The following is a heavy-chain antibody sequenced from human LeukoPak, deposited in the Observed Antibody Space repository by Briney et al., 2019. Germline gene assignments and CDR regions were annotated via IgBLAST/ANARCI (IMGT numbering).Heavy chain of an antibody. CDR2: IRGSGDST. V-gene: IGHV3-23*01. CDR3: ARESGAGRVGEYSFDY. Sequence: GGSLRVSCAASGFTFSSCAMSWVRQAPGKGLEWVAAIRGSGDSTYYADSVKGRFTISRDNSKNTLYLQMNSLRAEDTAVYYCARESGAGRVGEYSFDYWGQGTLVTVSS. CDR1: GFTFSSCA. J-gene: IGHJ4*02. D-gene: IGHD3-10*01.